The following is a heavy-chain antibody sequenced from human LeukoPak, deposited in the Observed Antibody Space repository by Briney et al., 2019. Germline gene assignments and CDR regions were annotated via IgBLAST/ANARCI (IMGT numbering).Heavy chain of an antibody. J-gene: IGHJ3*02. V-gene: IGHV4-59*01. CDR1: GGSISSYY. D-gene: IGHD6-19*01. CDR3: ARGFSSGWYSDTFGI. Sequence: PSETLSLTCTVSGGSISSYYWSWIRQPPGKGLEWIGYIYYSGSTNYNPSLKSRVTISVDTSKNQFSLKLSSVTAADTAVYYCARGFSSGWYSDTFGIWGQGTMVTVSS. CDR2: IYYSGST.